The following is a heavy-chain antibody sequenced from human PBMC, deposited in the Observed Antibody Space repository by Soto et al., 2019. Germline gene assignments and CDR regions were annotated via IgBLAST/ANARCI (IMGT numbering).Heavy chain of an antibody. CDR3: AKEAYYDFWSGYSLPYYYYGMDV. Sequence: GGSLRLSCAASGFTFSSYGMHWVRQAPGKGLEWVAVISYDGSNKYYADSVKGRFTISRDNSKNTLYLQMNSLRAEDTAVYYCAKEAYYDFWSGYSLPYYYYGMDVWGQGTTVTVSS. D-gene: IGHD3-3*01. V-gene: IGHV3-30*18. CDR1: GFTFSSYG. CDR2: ISYDGSNK. J-gene: IGHJ6*02.